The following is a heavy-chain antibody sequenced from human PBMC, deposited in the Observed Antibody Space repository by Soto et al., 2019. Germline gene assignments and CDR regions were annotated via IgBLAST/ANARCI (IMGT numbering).Heavy chain of an antibody. CDR1: GFTFSSYS. V-gene: IGHV3-48*01. Sequence: HPGGSLRLSCAASGFTFSSYSMNWVRQAPGKGLEWVSSISSSSSTIYYAESVKGRFTISRDNAKNSLYLQMNSLRAEDTAVYYCARGVGSGSYYNQYNWFDPWGQGTLVTVSS. J-gene: IGHJ5*02. CDR3: ARGVGSGSYYNQYNWFDP. D-gene: IGHD3-10*01. CDR2: ISSSSSTI.